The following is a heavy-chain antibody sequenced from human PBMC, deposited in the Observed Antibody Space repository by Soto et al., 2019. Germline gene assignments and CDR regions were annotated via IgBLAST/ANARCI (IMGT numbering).Heavy chain of an antibody. CDR3: AKGIRDYDSSRYGMDV. CDR1: GFTFDDYA. V-gene: IGHV3-9*01. D-gene: IGHD3-22*01. CDR2: ISWNSGSI. J-gene: IGHJ6*02. Sequence: EVQLVESGGGLVQPGRSLRLSCAASGFTFDDYAMHWVRQAPGKGLEWVSGISWNSGSIGYADSVKGRFTISRDNAKNSLYMQMNSLRAEDTVLYFCAKGIRDYDSSRYGMDVWGQGTTVTVSS.